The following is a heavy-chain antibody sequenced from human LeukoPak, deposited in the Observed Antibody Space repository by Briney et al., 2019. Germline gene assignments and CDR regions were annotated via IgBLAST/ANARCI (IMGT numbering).Heavy chain of an antibody. CDR2: ISAYNGNT. CDR3: ARDIVDILTGYYPYDAFDI. J-gene: IGHJ3*02. CDR1: GYTFTSYG. D-gene: IGHD3-9*01. V-gene: IGHV1-18*04. Sequence: ASVKVSCKASGYTFTSYGISWVRQAPGQGLEWMGWISAYNGNTNYAQKLQGRVTMTTDTSTSTAYMELRSLGSDDTAVYYCARDIVDILTGYYPYDAFDIWGQGTMVTVSS.